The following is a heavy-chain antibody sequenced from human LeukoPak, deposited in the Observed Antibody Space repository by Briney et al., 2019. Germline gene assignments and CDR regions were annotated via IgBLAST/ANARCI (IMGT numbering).Heavy chain of an antibody. Sequence: ASVKVSCKVSGGIFRSYAISWVRQTRGQGLEWMGGIIPIYRTAKYAQKFQDRVTITADESTTTAYMELSSLTSDDTAVYYCARSRRGRSWDIGELDFWGQGSLGTGSS. CDR2: IIPIYRTA. J-gene: IGHJ4*02. CDR3: ARSRRGRSWDIGELDF. D-gene: IGHD3-10*01. CDR1: GGIFRSYA. V-gene: IGHV1-69*13.